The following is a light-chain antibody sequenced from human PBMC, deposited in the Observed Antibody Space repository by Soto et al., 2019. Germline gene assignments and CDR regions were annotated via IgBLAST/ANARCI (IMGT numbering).Light chain of an antibody. J-gene: IGKJ5*01. Sequence: EIVMTQSPATLSVSPGERVTLSCRASETISRNLAWYQQQHGQDPSRLMYCVSTTATGIPARCSGSGSGTEVTITISSLQSEDFAVYYCQQYNTWSSITFGQGTRLEIK. CDR1: ETISRN. CDR2: CVS. V-gene: IGKV3-15*01. CDR3: QQYNTWSSIT.